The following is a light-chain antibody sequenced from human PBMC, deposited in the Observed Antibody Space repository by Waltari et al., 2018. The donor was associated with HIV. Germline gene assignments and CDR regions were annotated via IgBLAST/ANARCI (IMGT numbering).Light chain of an antibody. Sequence: QSVLTQPPSVSGTPGQRVTISCSGGRTNIGDNAFSWYQQFPETAPKLLIYSNNQRPSGVPDRFSGSKSGTSASLAISGLQSEDEADYYCATLDDSLNGPVFGGGTKVTVL. V-gene: IGLV1-44*01. CDR1: RTNIGDNA. CDR2: SNN. CDR3: ATLDDSLNGPV. J-gene: IGLJ2*01.